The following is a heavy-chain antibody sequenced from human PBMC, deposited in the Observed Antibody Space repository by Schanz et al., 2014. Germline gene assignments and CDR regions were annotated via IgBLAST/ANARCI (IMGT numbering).Heavy chain of an antibody. CDR1: GYTFTSDS. V-gene: IGHV1-46*01. CDR2: INPSGGST. J-gene: IGHJ4*02. CDR3: ARDRLECGAECYSVEVFEI. Sequence: QVQLVQSGAEVKKPGASVKVSCKASGYTFTSDSMHWVRQAPGQGLEWMGMINPSGGSTTYAQKFQGRVTITADTSTTTAYMELSGLRSEDTAVYYCARDRLECGAECYSVEVFEIWGQGTLVIVSS. D-gene: IGHD2-21*01.